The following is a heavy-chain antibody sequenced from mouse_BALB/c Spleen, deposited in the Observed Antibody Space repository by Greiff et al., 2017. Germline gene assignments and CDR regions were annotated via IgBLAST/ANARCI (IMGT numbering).Heavy chain of an antibody. CDR1: GFSLTSYG. CDR3: ARDRRGNSPGYFDY. J-gene: IGHJ2*01. Sequence: VQLVESGPGLVAPSQSLSITCTVSGFSLTSYGVHWVRQPPGKGLEWLGVIWAGGSTNYNSALMSRLSISKDNSKSQVFLKMNRLQTDDTAMYYCARDRRGNSPGYFDYWGQGTTLTVSS. D-gene: IGHD2-1*01. CDR2: IWAGGST. V-gene: IGHV2-9*02.